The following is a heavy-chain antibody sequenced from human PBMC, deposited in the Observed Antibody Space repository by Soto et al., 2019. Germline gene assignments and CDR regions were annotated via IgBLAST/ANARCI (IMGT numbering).Heavy chain of an antibody. CDR1: GFTFSSHW. CDR2: INPDGSAT. J-gene: IGHJ4*02. CDR3: ARSFSGYDDY. D-gene: IGHD5-12*01. Sequence: EVQLGESGGGLIQPGGSRRLSCAASGFTFSSHWRHWVRQPPGKGLVWVSRINPDGSATSHADSVKARFTISRDNTKNTMYLQMNILIADDTAVYYCARSFSGYDDYWGQGTLVTVSS. V-gene: IGHV3-74*01.